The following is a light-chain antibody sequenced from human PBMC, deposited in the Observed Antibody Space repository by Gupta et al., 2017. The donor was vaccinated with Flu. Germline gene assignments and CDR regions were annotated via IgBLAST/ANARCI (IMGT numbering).Light chain of an antibody. CDR1: QSLLHNNGDNF. Sequence: DTVMTQSPLSQPVTPGEPASLSCRSSQSLLHNNGDNFLDWYLQKPGQSPQLLIYLASNLASGVPDRFSASGSGTDFTLKISRVEAEDVGVYYCMQTLQTPYTFAQGTKLEIK. CDR3: MQTLQTPYT. J-gene: IGKJ2*01. CDR2: LAS. V-gene: IGKV2-28*01.